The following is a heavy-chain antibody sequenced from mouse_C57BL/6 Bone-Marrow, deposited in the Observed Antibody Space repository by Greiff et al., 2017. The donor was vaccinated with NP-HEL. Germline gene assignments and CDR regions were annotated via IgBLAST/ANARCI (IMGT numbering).Heavy chain of an antibody. J-gene: IGHJ3*01. CDR2: ISDGGSYT. Sequence: EVKVVESGGGLVKPGGSLKLSCAASVFTFSSYAMSWVRQTPEKRLEWVATISDGGSYTYYPDNVKGRFTISRDNAKNNLYLQMSHLKSEDTAMYYWARGPLLYDDYSWFAYWGQGTLVTVSA. CDR3: ARGPLLYDDYSWFAY. D-gene: IGHD2-4*01. CDR1: VFTFSSYA. V-gene: IGHV5-4*03.